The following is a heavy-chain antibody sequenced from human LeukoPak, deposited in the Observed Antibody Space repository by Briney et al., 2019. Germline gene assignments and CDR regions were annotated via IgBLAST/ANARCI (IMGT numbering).Heavy chain of an antibody. Sequence: GGSLRLSCAVSGFTFGNHWMSWVRQAPGKGLEWVANIKQDGSEKYYVDSVKGRFTISRDNAKKSLYLQMSSLRDEDTAVYYCTRDLMDYDVSTGLHHYYMDVWGQGTTVTVSS. V-gene: IGHV3-7*01. CDR3: TRDLMDYDVSTGLHHYYMDV. J-gene: IGHJ6*02. CDR1: GFTFGNHW. D-gene: IGHD3-9*01. CDR2: IKQDGSEK.